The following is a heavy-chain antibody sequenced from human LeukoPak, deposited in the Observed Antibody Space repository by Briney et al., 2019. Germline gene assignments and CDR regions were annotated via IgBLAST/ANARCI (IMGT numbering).Heavy chain of an antibody. CDR1: GFTFSSYG. J-gene: IGHJ6*03. D-gene: IGHD7-27*01. CDR3: AKNIRQLGNYYYYMDV. Sequence: GGSLRLSCAASGFTFSSYGMSWVRQAPGKGLEWVSSISGTGVNTFDADSVKGRFTISRDNSKNTLYLQMNSLRAEDTAIYYCAKNIRQLGNYYYYMDVWGTGTTVTVSS. V-gene: IGHV3-23*01. CDR2: ISGTGVNT.